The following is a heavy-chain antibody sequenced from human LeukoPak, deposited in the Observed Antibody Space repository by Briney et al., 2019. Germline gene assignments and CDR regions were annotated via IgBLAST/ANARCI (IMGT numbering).Heavy chain of an antibody. CDR3: ARNKAQPYCSSTSCSIPSPSDPFDY. Sequence: SRTLSLTCTVSGGSISSGDYYWSWIRQPPGKGLEWIGYIYYSGSTYYNPSLKSRVTISVDTSKNQFSLKLSSVTAADTAVYYCARNKAQPYCSSTSCSIPSPSDPFDYWGQGTLVTVSS. CDR2: IYYSGST. V-gene: IGHV4-30-4*08. D-gene: IGHD2-2*01. J-gene: IGHJ4*02. CDR1: GGSISSGDYY.